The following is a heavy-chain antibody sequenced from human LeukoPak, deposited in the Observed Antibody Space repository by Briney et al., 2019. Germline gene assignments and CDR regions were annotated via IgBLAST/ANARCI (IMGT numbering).Heavy chain of an antibody. J-gene: IGHJ3*01. CDR3: ARHVRYGDYEV. CDR2: IYHSGST. Sequence: PSETLSLTCTVSGYSISSGYYWGWIRQPPGKGLEWIGSIYHSGSTYYNPSLKSRVTISVDTSKNQFSLGLSSVTAADTAFFYCARHVRYGDYEVWGQGTMVTVSS. D-gene: IGHD4-17*01. CDR1: GYSISSGYY. V-gene: IGHV4-38-2*02.